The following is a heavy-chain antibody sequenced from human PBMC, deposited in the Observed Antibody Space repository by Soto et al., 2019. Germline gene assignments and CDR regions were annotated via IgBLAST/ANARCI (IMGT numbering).Heavy chain of an antibody. CDR3: ERVSGWLQLGLDY. J-gene: IGHJ4*02. Sequence: SETLSLTCTVSGGSISSSYWSWIRQPPGKGLEWIGYIYYSGSTNYNPSLKSRVTISVDTSKNQFSLKLSSVTAADTAVYYCERVSGWLQLGLDYWGQGTLVTVSS. CDR2: IYYSGST. V-gene: IGHV4-59*01. D-gene: IGHD5-12*01. CDR1: GGSISSSY.